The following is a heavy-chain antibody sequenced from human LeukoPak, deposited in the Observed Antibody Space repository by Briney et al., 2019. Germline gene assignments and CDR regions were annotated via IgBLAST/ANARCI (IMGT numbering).Heavy chain of an antibody. Sequence: GASVKVSCKASGYTFTGYYMRWVRQAPGQGLEWMGWINPNSGGTNYAQQFQGRVTMTRDTSISTAYMELSRLRSDDTAVYYCARGGAIVLVPAAKRVSSQPKYNWFDPWGQGTLVTVSS. D-gene: IGHD2-2*01. CDR3: ARGGAIVLVPAAKRVSSQPKYNWFDP. CDR2: INPNSGGT. CDR1: GYTFTGYY. V-gene: IGHV1-2*02. J-gene: IGHJ5*02.